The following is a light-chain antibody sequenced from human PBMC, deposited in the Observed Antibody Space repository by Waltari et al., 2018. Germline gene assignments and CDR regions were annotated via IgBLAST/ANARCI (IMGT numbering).Light chain of an antibody. CDR1: QSVSRS. J-gene: IGKJ1*01. CDR2: GAS. Sequence: EIVLTQSPGTQSLSPGERATLSCRASQSVSRSLAWYQQKPGQAPRLLIYGASNRATGIPDRFSGSGSGTDFSLTISRLEPEDFAVYYCQHYVSLPATFGQGTKVEIK. V-gene: IGKV3-20*01. CDR3: QHYVSLPAT.